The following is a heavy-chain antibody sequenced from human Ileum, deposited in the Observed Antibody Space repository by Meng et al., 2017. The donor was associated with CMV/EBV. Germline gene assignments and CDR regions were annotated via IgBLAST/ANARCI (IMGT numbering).Heavy chain of an antibody. CDR1: YPFTGYY. Sequence: YPFTGYYLHWVRQAPGQGFEWMGRISPKTGDTLFAQKFQGRVTLTTDTSVNTAYMELTSLRSDDSAVYYCARVTTAYSSHWYKYFDYWGQGTLVTVSS. J-gene: IGHJ4*02. CDR3: ARVTTAYSSHWYKYFDY. CDR2: ISPKTGDT. D-gene: IGHD6-19*01. V-gene: IGHV1-2*06.